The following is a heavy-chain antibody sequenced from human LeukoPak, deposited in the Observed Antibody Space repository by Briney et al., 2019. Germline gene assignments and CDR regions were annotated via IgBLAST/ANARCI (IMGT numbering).Heavy chain of an antibody. CDR3: ASEPPSVWFGELG. J-gene: IGHJ4*02. D-gene: IGHD3-10*01. CDR2: INSDGSST. Sequence: GGSLRLSCAASGFTFSSYWMHWVRQAPGKGLVWVSRINSDGSSTSYADSVKGRFTISRDNAKNTLYLQMNSLRAEDTAVYYCASEPPSVWFGELGWGQGTLVTVSS. V-gene: IGHV3-74*01. CDR1: GFTFSSYW.